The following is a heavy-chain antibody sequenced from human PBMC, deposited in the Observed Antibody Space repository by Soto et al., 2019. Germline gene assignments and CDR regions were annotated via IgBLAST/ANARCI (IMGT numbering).Heavy chain of an antibody. CDR2: MHHSGNT. Sequence: QVQLQVSGPGLVEPSGTLSLTCVVSGGSITSNNWWHWVRQPRGQGLEWIGEMHHSGNTHYNPSLMLRVTISVDKSHNQVSLKLSSVTAAATAVYYCARGGNYLFAYWGQGTPVTVSS. CDR3: ARGGNYLFAY. J-gene: IGHJ4*02. V-gene: IGHV4-4*02. D-gene: IGHD2-15*01. CDR1: GGSITSNNW.